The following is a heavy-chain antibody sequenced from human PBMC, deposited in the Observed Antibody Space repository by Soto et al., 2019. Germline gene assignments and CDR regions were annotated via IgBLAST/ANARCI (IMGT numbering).Heavy chain of an antibody. CDR2: ISAYNGNT. Sequence: GASVKVSCKASGYTFTSYGISWVRQAPGQGLEWMGWISAYNGNTNYAQKLQGRVTMTTDTSTSTAYMELRSLRSDDTAVYYCARVSPGYSSSWYPIYYFDYWGQGTLVTVSS. J-gene: IGHJ4*02. V-gene: IGHV1-18*01. CDR3: ARVSPGYSSSWYPIYYFDY. D-gene: IGHD6-13*01. CDR1: GYTFTSYG.